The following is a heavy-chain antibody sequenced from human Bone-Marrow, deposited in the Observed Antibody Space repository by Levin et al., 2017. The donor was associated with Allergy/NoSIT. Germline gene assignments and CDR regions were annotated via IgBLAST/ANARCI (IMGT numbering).Heavy chain of an antibody. D-gene: IGHD5-24*01. Sequence: AASVKVSCKASGYTFTSYYMHWVRQAPGQGLEWMGIINPSGGSTSYAQKFQGRVTMTRDTSTSTVYMELSSLRSEDTAVYYCARDLTRDGYDGAIDYWGQGTLVTVSS. CDR3: ARDLTRDGYDGAIDY. J-gene: IGHJ4*02. V-gene: IGHV1-46*01. CDR1: GYTFTSYY. CDR2: INPSGGST.